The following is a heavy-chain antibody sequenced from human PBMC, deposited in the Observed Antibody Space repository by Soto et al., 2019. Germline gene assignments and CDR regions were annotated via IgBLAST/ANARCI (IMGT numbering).Heavy chain of an antibody. CDR2: IYYSGST. D-gene: IGHD2-21*02. J-gene: IGHJ4*02. V-gene: IGHV4-59*08. Sequence: QVQLQESGPGLVKPSETLSLTCTVSGGSISNYYWSWIRQPPGKGLEWIAYIYYSGSTNYNPSLKSRVTIAVDTSKNQFCLKLSSVTAADTAVYYCARGGWRLIDYWGQGTLVTVSS. CDR1: GGSISNYY. CDR3: ARGGWRLIDY.